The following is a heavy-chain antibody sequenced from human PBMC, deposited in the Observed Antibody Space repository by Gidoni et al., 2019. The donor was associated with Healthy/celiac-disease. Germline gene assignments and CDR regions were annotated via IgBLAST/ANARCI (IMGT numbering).Heavy chain of an antibody. D-gene: IGHD4-17*01. J-gene: IGHJ4*02. CDR1: GFTFRSYA. V-gene: IGHV3-23*01. CDR2: ISGSGGST. Sequence: EVQLLESGGGLVQPGGSLRLSCAASGFTFRSYAMSWVRQAPGKGLAWVSAISGSGGSTYYADSVKGRFTISRDNSKNTLYLQMNSLRAEDTAVYYCAKVSDPYGDYLCVDYWGQGTLVTVSS. CDR3: AKVSDPYGDYLCVDY.